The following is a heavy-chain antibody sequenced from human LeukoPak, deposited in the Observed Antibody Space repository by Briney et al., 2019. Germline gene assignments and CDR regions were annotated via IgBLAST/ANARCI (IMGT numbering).Heavy chain of an antibody. J-gene: IGHJ6*02. CDR2: INPNSGGT. Sequence: ASVKVSCKASGYTFTGYYMHWVRQAPGQGLEWMGRINPNSGGTNYAQKFQGRVTMTRDTSISTAYMELSSLRSEDTAVYYCARRVGPYGMDVWGQGTTVTVSS. D-gene: IGHD2-15*01. V-gene: IGHV1-2*06. CDR1: GYTFTGYY. CDR3: ARRVGPYGMDV.